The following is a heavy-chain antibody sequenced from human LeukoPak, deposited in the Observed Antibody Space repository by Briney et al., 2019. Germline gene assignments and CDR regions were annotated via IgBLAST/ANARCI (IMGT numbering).Heavy chain of an antibody. CDR3: AGNTVTTIAAAFDY. CDR2: IYHSGST. V-gene: IGHV4-34*09. D-gene: IGHD4-17*01. J-gene: IGHJ4*02. Sequence: SETLSLTCAVYGGSFSGYYWSWIRQPPGKGLEWIGEIYHSGSTYYNPSLKSRVTISVDTSKNQFSLKLSSVTAADTAVYYCAGNTVTTIAAAFDYWGQGTLVTVSS. CDR1: GGSFSGYY.